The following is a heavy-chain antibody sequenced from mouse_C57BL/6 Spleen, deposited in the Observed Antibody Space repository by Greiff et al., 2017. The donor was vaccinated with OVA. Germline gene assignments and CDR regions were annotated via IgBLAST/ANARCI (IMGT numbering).Heavy chain of an antibody. D-gene: IGHD1-1*01. CDR1: GYAFSSSW. J-gene: IGHJ4*01. V-gene: IGHV1-82*01. CDR3: AREGIITVVATGDYAMDY. CDR2: IYPGDGDT. Sequence: VQLQQSGPELVKPGASVKISCKASGYAFSSSWMNWVKQRPGKGLEWIGRIYPGDGDTNYNGKFKGKATLTADKSSSTAYMQLSSLTSEDSAVYFCAREGIITVVATGDYAMDYWGQGTSVTVSS.